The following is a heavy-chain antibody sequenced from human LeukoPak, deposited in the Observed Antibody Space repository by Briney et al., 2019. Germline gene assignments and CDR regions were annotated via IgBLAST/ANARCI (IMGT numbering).Heavy chain of an antibody. J-gene: IGHJ4*02. CDR3: ARAFGGVIAPFDY. CDR2: ISGSGGST. V-gene: IGHV3-23*01. CDR1: GFTFSTYA. D-gene: IGHD3-16*02. Sequence: GESLRLSCGASGFTFSTYAMSWVRQAPGKGLEWVSAISGSGGSTYYADSVKGRFTISRDNSKNTLYLQMNSLRAEDTAVYYCARAFGGVIAPFDYWGQGTLVTVSS.